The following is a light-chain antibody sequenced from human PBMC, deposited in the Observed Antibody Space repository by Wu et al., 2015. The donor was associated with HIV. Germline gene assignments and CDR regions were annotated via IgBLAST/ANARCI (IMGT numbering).Light chain of an antibody. CDR2: GAS. CDR1: QPVSSSY. Sequence: EILLTQSPGNLSLSRGERATLSCRASQPVSSSYLGWYQQRPGQAPRLLIFGASTRATGIPARFSGSGSVTDFTLTIDRLEPEDSAVYYCQQYGNSPFTFGPGDQSGD. CDR3: QQYGNSPFT. V-gene: IGKV3-20*01. J-gene: IGKJ3*01.